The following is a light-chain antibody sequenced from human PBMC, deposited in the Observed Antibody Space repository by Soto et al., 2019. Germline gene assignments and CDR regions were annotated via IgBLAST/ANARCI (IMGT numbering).Light chain of an antibody. V-gene: IGKV1-5*01. CDR1: QSISGY. CDR2: DAS. J-gene: IGKJ1*01. Sequence: IQVTQAPSSLSASVRDRVTITCRASQSISGYLAWYQQKPGEAPKLLIYDASSLESGVPSRFSGSGSGTEFTLTISSLQPDDFATYYCQQYNSYSTFVQGTKVDIK. CDR3: QQYNSYST.